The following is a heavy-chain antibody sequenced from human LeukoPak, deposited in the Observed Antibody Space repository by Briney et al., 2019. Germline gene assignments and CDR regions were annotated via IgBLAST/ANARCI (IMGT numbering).Heavy chain of an antibody. CDR1: GFTVISNY. J-gene: IGHJ4*02. CDR2: IYSGGST. V-gene: IGHV3-53*04. Sequence: GGSLRLSRAASGFTVISNYMSWVRQAPGKGLEWVSVIYSGGSTYYADSVKGRFTISRHNSKNTLYLQMNSLRAEDTAVYYCARDWFSYFDYWGQGTLVTVSS. D-gene: IGHD3-10*01. CDR3: ARDWFSYFDY.